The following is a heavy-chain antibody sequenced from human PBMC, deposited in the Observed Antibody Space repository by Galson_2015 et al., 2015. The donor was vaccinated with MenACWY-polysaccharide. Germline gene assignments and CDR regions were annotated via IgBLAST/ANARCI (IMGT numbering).Heavy chain of an antibody. Sequence: ETLSLTCTVSGGSISNYYWSWIRRPAGTGLEWIGRIHTSGNTNYNPSLQTRLTMSVDTSKNQFSLTLSSVTAADAAVYYCARGVPTVVTTGGDNAFHIWGQGTMVSVSS. V-gene: IGHV4-4*07. D-gene: IGHD4-23*01. J-gene: IGHJ3*02. CDR1: GGSISNYY. CDR3: ARGVPTVVTTGGDNAFHI. CDR2: IHTSGNT.